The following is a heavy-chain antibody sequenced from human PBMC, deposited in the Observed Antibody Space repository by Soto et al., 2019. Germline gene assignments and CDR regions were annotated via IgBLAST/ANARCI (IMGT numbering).Heavy chain of an antibody. J-gene: IGHJ6*03. CDR3: ARGVRVSAYLDYYMDV. V-gene: IGHV1-18*01. CDR1: GYTFSNFG. D-gene: IGHD3-10*02. Sequence: QVQLVQSGAEVKKPGASLKVSCKASGYTFSNFGVSWVRQAPGQGLEWIGWINPDNGDTNYGQKFQGRATMTTDTFTNTAYMEVRGLRSDDTAVYYCARGVRVSAYLDYYMDVWGEGTTLTVSS. CDR2: INPDNGDT.